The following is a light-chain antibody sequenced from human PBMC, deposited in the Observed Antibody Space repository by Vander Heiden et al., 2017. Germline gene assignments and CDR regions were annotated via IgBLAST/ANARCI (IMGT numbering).Light chain of an antibody. CDR3: QQYHSYPLT. V-gene: IGKV1-5*03. CDR1: KSINRC. J-gene: IGKJ4*01. Sequence: DIHMTQSPHTLSASVGDRVTITCRASKSINRCLAWYQQKPDTAPHRLIYKASSLDSGVPSRFSGSGSGTDFTLTISSLQPDDFATYYCQQYHSYPLTFGGGTKVEIK. CDR2: KAS.